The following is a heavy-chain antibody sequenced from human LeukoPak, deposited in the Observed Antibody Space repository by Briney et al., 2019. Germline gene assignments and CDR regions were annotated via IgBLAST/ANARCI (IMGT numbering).Heavy chain of an antibody. J-gene: IGHJ3*02. CDR1: GFTFSDHY. D-gene: IGHD3-22*01. V-gene: IGHV3-23*01. CDR2: ISGSGGST. CDR3: AKDRSFYYDSSGYYPDAFDI. Sequence: PGGSLRLSCAASGFTFSDHYMDCVRQAPGKGLEWVSAISGSGGSTYYADSVKGRFTISRDNSKNTLYLQMNSLRAEDTAVYYCAKDRSFYYDSSGYYPDAFDIWGQGTMVTVSS.